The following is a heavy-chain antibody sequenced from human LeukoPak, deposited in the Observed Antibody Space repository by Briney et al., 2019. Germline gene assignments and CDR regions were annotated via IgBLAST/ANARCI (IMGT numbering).Heavy chain of an antibody. Sequence: GGSLRLSCAASGFTFSDYYMSWIRQAPGKGLEWVSYISSSGSTIYYADSVEGRFTISRDNAKNSLYLQMNSLRAEDTAVYYCARAPITMVRGVIITGPRPYYFDYWGQGTLVTVSS. CDR2: ISSSGSTI. D-gene: IGHD3-10*01. V-gene: IGHV3-11*04. J-gene: IGHJ4*02. CDR1: GFTFSDYY. CDR3: ARAPITMVRGVIITGPRPYYFDY.